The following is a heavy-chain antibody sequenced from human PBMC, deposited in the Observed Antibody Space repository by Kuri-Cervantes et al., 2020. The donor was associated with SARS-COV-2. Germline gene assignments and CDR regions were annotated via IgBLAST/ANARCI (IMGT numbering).Heavy chain of an antibody. J-gene: IGHJ4*01. CDR1: GYTFTGYY. D-gene: IGHD3-3*01. CDR3: ARDFWSGYYMSYYFDY. CDR2: INPNSGGT. Sequence: SVKGSFKPSGYTFTGYYMHWVRQAPGQGLEWMGWINPNSGGTNYAQKFQGRVTMTRDTSISTAYMELRSLRSDDTAVYYCARDFWSGYYMSYYFDYWGQGTLVTVSS. V-gene: IGHV1-2*02.